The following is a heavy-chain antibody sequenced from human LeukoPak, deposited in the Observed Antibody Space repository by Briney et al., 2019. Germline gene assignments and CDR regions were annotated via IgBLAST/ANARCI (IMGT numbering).Heavy chain of an antibody. D-gene: IGHD6-13*01. V-gene: IGHV4-34*01. CDR1: GGSFSGYY. CDR2: INHSGST. J-gene: IGHJ6*03. CDR3: ARDLAYSSSWGYYYYYMDV. Sequence: SSETLSLTCAVYGGSFSGYYWSWIRQPPGKGLEWIGEINHSGSTNYNPSLKSRVTISVDKSKNQFSLKLSSVTAADTAVYYCARDLAYSSSWGYYYYYMDVWGKGTTVTVSS.